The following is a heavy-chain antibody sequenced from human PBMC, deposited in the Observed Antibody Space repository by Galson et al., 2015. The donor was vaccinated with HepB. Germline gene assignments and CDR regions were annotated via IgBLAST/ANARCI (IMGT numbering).Heavy chain of an antibody. J-gene: IGHJ4*02. D-gene: IGHD2-15*01. CDR3: AKDLGPLVVVVAATTSGFDY. Sequence: SLRLSCAASGFTFSSYGMHWVRQAPGKGLEWVAFIRYDGSNKYYADSVKGRFTISRDNSKNTLYLQMNSLRAEDTAVYYCAKDLGPLVVVVAATTSGFDYWGQGTLVTVSS. CDR2: IRYDGSNK. V-gene: IGHV3-30*02. CDR1: GFTFSSYG.